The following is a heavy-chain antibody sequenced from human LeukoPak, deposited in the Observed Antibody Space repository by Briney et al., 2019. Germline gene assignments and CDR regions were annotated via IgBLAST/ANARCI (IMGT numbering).Heavy chain of an antibody. J-gene: IGHJ4*02. CDR1: GYTFTGYY. CDR3: ARRSCGGDCPFDY. Sequence: HWASVKVSCKASGYTFTGYYMHWVRQAPGQGLEWMGWINPNSGGTNYAQKFQGRVTMTRDTSISTAYMELSRLRSDDTAVYYCARRSCGGDCPFDYWGQGTLVTVSS. V-gene: IGHV1-2*02. CDR2: INPNSGGT. D-gene: IGHD2-21*02.